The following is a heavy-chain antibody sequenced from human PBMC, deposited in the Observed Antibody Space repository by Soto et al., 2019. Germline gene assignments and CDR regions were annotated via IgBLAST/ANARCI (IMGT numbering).Heavy chain of an antibody. CDR1: GVTFSDYA. J-gene: IGHJ4*02. V-gene: IGHV1-69*06. D-gene: IGHD6-13*01. Sequence: QVQLVQSGAEVKKPGSSVKVSCRASGVTFSDYAISWVRQAPGQGLEWMGGIIPLSASAKFAQKFQGRVTITADKSTRTAYMELTGVRSEDTAVYYCATGLLAAAPLNYWGQGTLVTVSS. CDR3: ATGLLAAAPLNY. CDR2: IIPLSASA.